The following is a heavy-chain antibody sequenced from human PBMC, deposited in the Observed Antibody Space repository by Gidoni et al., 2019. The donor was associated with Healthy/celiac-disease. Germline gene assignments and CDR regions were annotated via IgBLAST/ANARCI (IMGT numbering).Heavy chain of an antibody. J-gene: IGHJ5*02. CDR1: GFTFSNAW. Sequence: EVQLVESGGGLVKPGGSLRLSCAASGFTFSNAWMSWFRQAPGKGLEWVGRIKSKTDGGTTDYAAPVKGRFTISRDDSKNTLYLQMNSLKTEDTAVYYCTTDRDPYYDSSGYYPTFNWFDPWGQGTLVTVSS. D-gene: IGHD3-22*01. CDR3: TTDRDPYYDSSGYYPTFNWFDP. CDR2: IKSKTDGGTT. V-gene: IGHV3-15*01.